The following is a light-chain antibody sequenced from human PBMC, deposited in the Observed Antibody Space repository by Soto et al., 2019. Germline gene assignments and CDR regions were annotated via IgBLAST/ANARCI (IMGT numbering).Light chain of an antibody. Sequence: DIPMTQSPTSLSASVGGRVTITCRASQDIRNFVAWYQQKPGKAPKLLIYAASTLQSGVPSRFSGSGSGTDFTLTINSLQPEDVATYSCQKYSSVPVFGPGTKVEIK. CDR1: QDIRNF. CDR2: AAS. V-gene: IGKV1-27*01. J-gene: IGKJ3*01. CDR3: QKYSSVPV.